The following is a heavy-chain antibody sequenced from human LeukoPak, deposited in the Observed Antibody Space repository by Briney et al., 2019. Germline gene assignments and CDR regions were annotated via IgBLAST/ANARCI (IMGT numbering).Heavy chain of an antibody. CDR1: GGSISSGDYY. CDR3: ARALYDYVWGSYRPHWFDP. CDR2: IYYSGST. J-gene: IGHJ5*02. V-gene: IGHV4-30-4*01. D-gene: IGHD3-16*02. Sequence: PSETLSLTCTVSGGSISSGDYYWRWIRQPPGKGLEWIGYIYYSGSTYYNPSLKSRVTISVDTSKNQFSLKLSSVTAADTAVYYCARALYDYVWGSYRPHWFDPWGQGTLVTVSS.